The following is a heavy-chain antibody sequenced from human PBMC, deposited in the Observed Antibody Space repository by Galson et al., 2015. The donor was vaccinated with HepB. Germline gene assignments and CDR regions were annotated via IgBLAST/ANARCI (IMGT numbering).Heavy chain of an antibody. CDR3: ARGRPFSKHYFDY. Sequence: SLRLSCAASGFTFSNYCMNWVRQAPGKGLEWVSYISSSGTTIYYADSVKGRFTITRDDSRNTLYLQMNSLRAEDTAVFYCARGRPFSKHYFDYWGQGALVTVSS. J-gene: IGHJ4*02. V-gene: IGHV3-48*01. CDR2: ISSSGTTI. CDR1: GFTFSNYC. D-gene: IGHD4-11*01.